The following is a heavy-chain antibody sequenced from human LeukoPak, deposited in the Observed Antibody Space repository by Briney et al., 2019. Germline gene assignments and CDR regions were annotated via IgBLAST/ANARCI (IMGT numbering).Heavy chain of an antibody. V-gene: IGHV1-2*02. J-gene: IGHJ4*02. CDR1: GYSFADYY. CDR3: ATNMYPVNYYDSSGSLMDLDY. CDR2: IKPNSGGT. Sequence: ASVKVSCKASGYSFADYYMHWVRQAPGQGLEWMGWIKPNSGGTRSAQKFQGRVTMTRDTSISTAYMELSSLRYDDTAVYYCATNMYPVNYYDSSGSLMDLDYWGQGTLVTVSS. D-gene: IGHD3-22*01.